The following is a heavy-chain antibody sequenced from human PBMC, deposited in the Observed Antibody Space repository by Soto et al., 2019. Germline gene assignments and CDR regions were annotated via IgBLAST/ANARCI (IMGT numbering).Heavy chain of an antibody. CDR2: IIPILGIA. V-gene: IGHV1-69*02. CDR1: VGTFSSYT. Sequence: SVKVSCKASVGTFSSYTITWVRQAPGQGLEWMGRIIPILGIANYAQKFQGRVTITADKSTSTAYMELSSLRSEDTAVYYCARFRGSYGMDVWGQGTTVTSP. D-gene: IGHD3-10*01. CDR3: ARFRGSYGMDV. J-gene: IGHJ6*02.